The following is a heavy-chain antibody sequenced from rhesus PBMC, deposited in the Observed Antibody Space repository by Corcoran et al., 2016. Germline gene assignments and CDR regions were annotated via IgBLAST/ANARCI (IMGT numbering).Heavy chain of an antibody. CDR3: ARVRGGQFDY. CDR2: IYGNDSK. J-gene: IGHJ4*01. D-gene: IGHD5-42*01. Sequence: QVTLKESGPALVKPTQTLTLTCTFSGFSISTTGTGVGWIRKPPGKPLEWLASIYGNDSKYYSTSLKRRLTISKDTSKNQVVLTMTNMDPVDTATYYCARVRGGQFDYWGQGVLVTVSS. CDR1: GFSISTTGTG. V-gene: IGHV2-95*01.